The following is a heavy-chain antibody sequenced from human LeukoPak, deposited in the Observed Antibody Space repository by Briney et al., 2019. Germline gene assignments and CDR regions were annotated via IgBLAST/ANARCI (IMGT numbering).Heavy chain of an antibody. CDR1: GGSISSSSYY. CDR3: ARGGRDYYDSSGKGDDAFDI. J-gene: IGHJ3*02. CDR2: MYYSGST. Sequence: SETLSLTCTVSGGSISSSSYYWGWIRQPPGKGLEWIGSMYYSGSTYYNPSLKSRVTISVDRSKNQFSLKLSSVTAADTAVYYCARGGRDYYDSSGKGDDAFDIWGQGTMVTVSS. V-gene: IGHV4-39*07. D-gene: IGHD3-22*01.